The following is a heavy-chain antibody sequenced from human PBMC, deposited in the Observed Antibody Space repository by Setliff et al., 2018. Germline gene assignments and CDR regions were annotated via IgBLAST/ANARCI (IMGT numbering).Heavy chain of an antibody. V-gene: IGHV3-30*02. CDR3: ARGVVVVVAATSNYFDP. CDR1: GFTFSNHG. CDR2: IRYDGSNK. D-gene: IGHD2-15*01. J-gene: IGHJ5*02. Sequence: GGSLRLSCVASGFTFSNHGMHWVRQAPGKGLEWVAFIRYDGSNKDYADSVKGRLTISRDNSKNAVYLQMNSLRAEDTAEYYCARGVVVVVAATSNYFDPWGQGTLVTVSS.